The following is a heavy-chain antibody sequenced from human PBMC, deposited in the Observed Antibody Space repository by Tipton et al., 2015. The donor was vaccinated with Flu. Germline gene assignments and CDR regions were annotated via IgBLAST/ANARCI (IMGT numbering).Heavy chain of an antibody. CDR2: MSSSGSM. V-gene: IGHV4-39*02. CDR1: GGAIGRRGYY. D-gene: IGHD4-11*01. Sequence: TLSLTCSVSGGAIGRRGYYWAWIRQTPGKGLEWIGRMSSSGSMQYNPSLESRVSISVDSSRTHFYLRLRSVTAADTAVYFCARRDYSNYVSEPKNWFDPWGQGILVTVSS. J-gene: IGHJ5*02. CDR3: ARRDYSNYVSEPKNWFDP.